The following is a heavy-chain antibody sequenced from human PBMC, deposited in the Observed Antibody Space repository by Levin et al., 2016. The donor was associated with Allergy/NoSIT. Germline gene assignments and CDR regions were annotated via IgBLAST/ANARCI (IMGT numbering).Heavy chain of an antibody. V-gene: IGHV3-23*01. Sequence: GGSLRLSCAASGFTFSSYGMNWVRQAPGKGLEWVSAISDSGGSTYYADSVKGRFTISRDNSKNTLYLQMNSLRAEDTAVYYCARGGAAAGRLGFDYWAQGTLVTVSS. D-gene: IGHD6-13*01. CDR2: ISDSGGST. CDR3: ARGGAAAGRLGFDY. J-gene: IGHJ4*02. CDR1: GFTFSSYG.